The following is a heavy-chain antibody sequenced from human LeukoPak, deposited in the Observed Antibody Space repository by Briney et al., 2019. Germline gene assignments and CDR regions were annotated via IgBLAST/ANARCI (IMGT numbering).Heavy chain of an antibody. CDR2: INPSGGST. J-gene: IGHJ4*02. D-gene: IGHD3-22*01. CDR1: GYTFTSYY. CDR3: ARDFFHGVSGYYFDY. Sequence: ASVKVSCKASGYTFTSYYMHWVRQAPGQGLEWMGIINPSGGSTSYAQKFQGRVTMTRDTSTSTVYMELSRLRSDDTAVYYCARDFFHGVSGYYFDYWGQGTLVTVSS. V-gene: IGHV1-46*01.